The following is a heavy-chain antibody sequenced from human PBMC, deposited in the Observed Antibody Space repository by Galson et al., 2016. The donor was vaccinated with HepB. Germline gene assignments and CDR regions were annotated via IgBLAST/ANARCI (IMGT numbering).Heavy chain of an antibody. V-gene: IGHV3-23*01. D-gene: IGHD4-11*01. CDR2: ISGTDGRT. CDR3: AKVATPNRNYENWFDS. Sequence: SLRLSCAASGFTFINYAMRWVRQAPGKGLEWVSGISGTDGRTLYADSVKGRFTISRDNSKNTLNLQMNSLRAENTAVYYCAKVATPNRNYENWFDSWGQGTLVTVSS. J-gene: IGHJ5*01. CDR1: GFTFINYA.